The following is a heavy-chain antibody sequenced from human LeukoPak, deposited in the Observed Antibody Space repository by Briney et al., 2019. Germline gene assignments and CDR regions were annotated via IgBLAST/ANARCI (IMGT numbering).Heavy chain of an antibody. V-gene: IGHV3-23*01. J-gene: IGHJ4*02. CDR1: GFTFSSYA. CDR3: AKAKVGAKRYYFDY. D-gene: IGHD1-26*01. Sequence: GGSLRLSCAASGFTFSSYAMSWVRQAPGKGLEWVSAISGSGGSTYSADSVKVRFTISRDNSKNTLYLQMNSLRAEDTAVYYCAKAKVGAKRYYFDYWGQGTLVTVSS. CDR2: ISGSGGST.